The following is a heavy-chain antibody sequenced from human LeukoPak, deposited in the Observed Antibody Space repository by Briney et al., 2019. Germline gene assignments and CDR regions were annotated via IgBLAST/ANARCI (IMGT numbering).Heavy chain of an antibody. CDR1: GFTFSSYE. V-gene: IGHV3-48*03. D-gene: IGHD3-9*01. CDR2: ISSSGSTI. Sequence: GGSLRLSCAASGFTFSSYEMNWVRQAPGKGLEWVSYISSSGSTIYYADSVKGRFTISRDNAKNSLYLQMNSLRAEYTAVYYCARAGDILTGSFDYWGQGTLVTVSS. J-gene: IGHJ4*02. CDR3: ARAGDILTGSFDY.